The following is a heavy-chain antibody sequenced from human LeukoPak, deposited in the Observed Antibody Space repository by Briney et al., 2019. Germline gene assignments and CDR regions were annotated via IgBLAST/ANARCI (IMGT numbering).Heavy chain of an antibody. Sequence: HSETLSLTCTVSGGSISSYYWNWIRQPPGKGLEWIGYVYYSASTNYNTSLKSRLTISVDTSKNQFSLKLSSVTAADTALYYCARYVWGSYPTFEDYWGQGTLVTVSS. D-gene: IGHD3-16*02. J-gene: IGHJ4*02. CDR3: ARYVWGSYPTFEDY. CDR1: GGSISSYY. V-gene: IGHV4-59*01. CDR2: VYYSAST.